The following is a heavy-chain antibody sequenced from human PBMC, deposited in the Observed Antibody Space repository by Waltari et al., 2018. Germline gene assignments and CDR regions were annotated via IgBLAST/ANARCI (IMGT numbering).Heavy chain of an antibody. D-gene: IGHD5-12*01. CDR2: IYDSGST. V-gene: IGHV4-39*07. Sequence: QLQLQESGPGLVKPSETLSLTCTVSGGSISSSSYYWGWIRQPPGKGLEWLGRIYDSGSTYYNPSLKSRVTISVDTSKNQFSLKLSSVTAADTAVYYCASPEMATIQGEGGYYYYYGMDVWGQGTTVTVSS. CDR3: ASPEMATIQGEGGYYYYYGMDV. J-gene: IGHJ6*02. CDR1: GGSISSSSYY.